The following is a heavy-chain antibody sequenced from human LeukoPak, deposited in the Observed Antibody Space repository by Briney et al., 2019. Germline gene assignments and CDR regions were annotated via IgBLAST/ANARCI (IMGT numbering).Heavy chain of an antibody. CDR3: ARVGYDSSGYYYANHDAFDI. Sequence: GGSLRLSCAASGFTFSSYSMNWVRQAPGKGLEWVSSISSSSYIYYADSVKGRFTISRDNAKNSLYLQMNSLRAEDTAVYYCARVGYDSSGYYYANHDAFDIWGQGTMVTVSS. CDR2: ISSSSYI. CDR1: GFTFSSYS. J-gene: IGHJ3*02. D-gene: IGHD3-22*01. V-gene: IGHV3-21*01.